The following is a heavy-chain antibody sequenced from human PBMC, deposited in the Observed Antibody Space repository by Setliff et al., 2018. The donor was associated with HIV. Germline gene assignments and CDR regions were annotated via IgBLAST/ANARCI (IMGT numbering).Heavy chain of an antibody. Sequence: ASVKVSCKTSGYMFIAYGMSWVRRAPGQGLEWMGWIGPYNGRTEYAQEFQGRVSLTIDTSASTAYMELRSLRSDDTAVYYCARDLGVSYRHYIKGNYFDNWGQGTLVTVSS. V-gene: IGHV1-18*01. J-gene: IGHJ4*02. CDR3: ARDLGVSYRHYIKGNYFDN. CDR1: GYMFIAYG. CDR2: IGPYNGRT. D-gene: IGHD3-16*02.